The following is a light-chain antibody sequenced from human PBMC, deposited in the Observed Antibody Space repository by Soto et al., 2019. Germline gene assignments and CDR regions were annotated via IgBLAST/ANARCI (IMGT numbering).Light chain of an antibody. CDR1: SSDVGRYNY. V-gene: IGLV2-8*01. Sequence: QSVLTQPPSASGSPGQSVTISCIGTSSDVGRYNYVSWYQHHPGKAPKLIIYEVTKRPSGVPDRFSGSKSGNMASLTVSGLQADDEADYYCSSYVGGNNYVFGPGTKLTVL. J-gene: IGLJ1*01. CDR3: SSYVGGNNYV. CDR2: EVT.